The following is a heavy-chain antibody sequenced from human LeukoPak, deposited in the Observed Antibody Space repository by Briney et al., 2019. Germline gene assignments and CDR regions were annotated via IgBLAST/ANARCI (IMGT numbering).Heavy chain of an antibody. Sequence: PGRSLRLSCAASGFTFSSYGMHWVRQAPGKGLEWVAVISYDGSNKYYADSVKGRFTISRDNSKNTLYLQMNSLRAEDTAVYYCARGMIYFDYWGQGTLVTVSS. J-gene: IGHJ4*02. CDR1: GFTFSSYG. V-gene: IGHV3-30*03. D-gene: IGHD3-16*01. CDR3: ARGMIYFDY. CDR2: ISYDGSNK.